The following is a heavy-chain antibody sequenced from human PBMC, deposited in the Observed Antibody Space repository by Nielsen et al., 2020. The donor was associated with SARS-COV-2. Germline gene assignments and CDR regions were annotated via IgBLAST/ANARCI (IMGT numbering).Heavy chain of an antibody. D-gene: IGHD3-3*01. V-gene: IGHV3-7*01. CDR3: ARENYITIFGVVIIRWFDP. CDR2: IKEDGSEK. Sequence: GGSLRLSCAASGFTFSTSWMSWVRQAPGKGLEWVANIKEDGSEKYYVDSVKGRFTISRDNAKNSLYLQMNSLRAEDTAVYYCARENYITIFGVVIIRWFDPWGQGTLVTVSS. J-gene: IGHJ5*02. CDR1: GFTFSTSW.